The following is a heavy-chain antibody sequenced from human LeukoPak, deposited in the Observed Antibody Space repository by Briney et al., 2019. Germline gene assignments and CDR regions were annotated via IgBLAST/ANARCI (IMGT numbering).Heavy chain of an antibody. Sequence: SETLSLTCTVSGGSISSNNYYWGWIRQPPGKGLEWIGSIYYSGSTYYNPSLKSRVTISVDTSKNQFSLKLSSVTAADTAVYYCARDSSDYDYAWGSYSWFDPWGQGTLVTVSS. CDR1: GGSISSNNYY. D-gene: IGHD3-16*01. V-gene: IGHV4-39*07. CDR3: ARDSSDYDYAWGSYSWFDP. J-gene: IGHJ5*02. CDR2: IYYSGST.